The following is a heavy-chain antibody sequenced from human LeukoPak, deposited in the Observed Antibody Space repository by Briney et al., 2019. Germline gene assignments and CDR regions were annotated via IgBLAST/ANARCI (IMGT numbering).Heavy chain of an antibody. D-gene: IGHD5-18*01. CDR3: ARLHGYSYGYVRRGYNWFDP. CDR2: IYTSGST. Sequence: PSETLSLTCTVSGGSISSYYWSWIRQPAGKGLEWIGRIYTSGSTNYNPSLKSRVTMSVDTSKNQFSLKLSSVTAADTAVYYCARLHGYSYGYVRRGYNWFDPWGQGTLVTVSS. J-gene: IGHJ5*02. V-gene: IGHV4-4*07. CDR1: GGSISSYY.